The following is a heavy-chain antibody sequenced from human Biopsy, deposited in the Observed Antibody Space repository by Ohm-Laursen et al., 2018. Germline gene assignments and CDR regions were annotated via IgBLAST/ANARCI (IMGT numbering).Heavy chain of an antibody. D-gene: IGHD4/OR15-4a*01. CDR3: ARGGASDY. V-gene: IGHV4-59*11. CDR2: MYYSGNT. CDR1: GGSISNLY. Sequence: GTLSLTCYVSGGSISNLYWSWIRQPPGKGLEWIGYMYYSGNTNYNPSLKSRVTISVDTSNNQFSLKLSSVTAADAAIYYCARGGASDYWGRGTLVTVSS. J-gene: IGHJ4*02.